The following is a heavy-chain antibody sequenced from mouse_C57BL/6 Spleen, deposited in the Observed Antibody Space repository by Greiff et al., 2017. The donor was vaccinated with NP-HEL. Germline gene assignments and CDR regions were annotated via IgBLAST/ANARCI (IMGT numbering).Heavy chain of an antibody. V-gene: IGHV1-4*01. D-gene: IGHD1-1*01. CDR3: ARSTVVAPYWYFDV. Sequence: QVHVKQSGAELARPGASVKMSCKASGYTFTSYTMHWVKQRPGQGLEWIGYINPSSGYTKYNQKFKDKATLTADKSSSTAYMQLSSLTSEDSAVYYCARSTVVAPYWYFDVWGTGTTVTVSS. CDR2: INPSSGYT. CDR1: GYTFTSYT. J-gene: IGHJ1*03.